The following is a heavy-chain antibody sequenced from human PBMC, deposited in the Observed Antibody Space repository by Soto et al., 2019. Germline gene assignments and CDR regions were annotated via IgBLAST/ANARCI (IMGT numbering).Heavy chain of an antibody. J-gene: IGHJ6*02. CDR3: AQDRSGSFPFYYGMDV. V-gene: IGHV3-49*04. CDR1: GFTSTDHA. D-gene: IGHD1-26*01. Sequence: HPVGSLRLSCTFSGFTSTDHALTWVRQAPGKGLEWVAFSTSHSYGGTTDYAASVKGRFTISRDDSKSIAYLQMNTLRPEDTAVYYCAQDRSGSFPFYYGMDVWGQGTTVTVSS. CDR2: STSHSYGGTT.